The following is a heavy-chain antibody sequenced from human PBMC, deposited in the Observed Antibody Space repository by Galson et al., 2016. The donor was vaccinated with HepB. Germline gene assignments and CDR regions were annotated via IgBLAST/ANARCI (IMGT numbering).Heavy chain of an antibody. V-gene: IGHV3-9*01. CDR2: INWNGGGM. J-gene: IGHJ6*02. CDR3: ARDHYPTPPYYYGMDV. D-gene: IGHD3-10*01. Sequence: SLRLSCAASGFMFEASAMHWVRQGPGKCLEWVSGINWNGGGMGYTDSVKGRFTISRDNSKNTLYLQMNSLRAEDTAVYYCARDHYPTPPYYYGMDVWGQGTTVTVSS. CDR1: GFMFEASA.